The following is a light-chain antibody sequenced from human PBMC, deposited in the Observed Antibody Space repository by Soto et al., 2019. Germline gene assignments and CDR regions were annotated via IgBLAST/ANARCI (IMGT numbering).Light chain of an antibody. CDR2: GAS. J-gene: IGKJ4*01. CDR3: QQYDSSPALT. Sequence: EIVLTQSPGTLSLSPGERATLSCRASQSINSNYLAWYQQKPGQAPRLLIYGASSRATGIPDRFSGSGSGTDFTLTISRLETEDFAVYYCQQYDSSPALTFGGGTKVEIK. CDR1: QSINSNY. V-gene: IGKV3-20*01.